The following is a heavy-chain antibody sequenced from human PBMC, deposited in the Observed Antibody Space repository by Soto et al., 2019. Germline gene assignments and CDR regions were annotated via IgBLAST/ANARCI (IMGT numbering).Heavy chain of an antibody. CDR1: GFTFTNYA. CDR2: ISASGGNA. V-gene: IGHV3-23*01. Sequence: EVQLLESGGGLVQPGESLRLSCAASGFTFTNYAMGWVRQAPGKGLEWVSTISASGGNAYYADSVEGRFTISRDNSRNTLYLQMNSLRAEDTAIYYCASRGRYYGVDVWGQGTTVTVSS. D-gene: IGHD3-10*01. J-gene: IGHJ6*02. CDR3: ASRGRYYGVDV.